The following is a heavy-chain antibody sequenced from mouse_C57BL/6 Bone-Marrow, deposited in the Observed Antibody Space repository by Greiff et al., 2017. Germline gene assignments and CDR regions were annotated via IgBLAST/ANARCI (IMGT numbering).Heavy chain of an antibody. Sequence: EVKLQESGPELVKPGASVKIPCKASGYTFTDYNMDWVKQSHGKSLEWIGDINPNNGGTIYNQKFKGKATLTVDKSSSTAYMELRSLTSEDTAVYYCARWGLPNRYFDVWGTGTTVTVSS. D-gene: IGHD2-13*01. J-gene: IGHJ1*03. CDR1: GYTFTDYN. CDR2: INPNNGGT. CDR3: ARWGLPNRYFDV. V-gene: IGHV1-18*01.